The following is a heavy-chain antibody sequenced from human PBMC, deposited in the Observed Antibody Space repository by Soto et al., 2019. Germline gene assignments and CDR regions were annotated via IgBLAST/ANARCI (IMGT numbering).Heavy chain of an antibody. V-gene: IGHV3-30*18. D-gene: IGHD1-26*01. CDR2: ISYDGSNK. Sequence: HPGGSLRLSCAASGFTFSSYGMHWVRQAPGKGLEWVAVISYDGSNKYYADSVKGRFTISRDNSKNTLYLQMNSLRAEDTAVYYCAKDRWKLLTSSMDVWGQGTTVTVSS. CDR3: AKDRWKLLTSSMDV. J-gene: IGHJ6*02. CDR1: GFTFSSYG.